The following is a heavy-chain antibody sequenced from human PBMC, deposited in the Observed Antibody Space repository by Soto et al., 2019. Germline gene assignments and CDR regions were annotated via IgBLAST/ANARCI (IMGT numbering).Heavy chain of an antibody. CDR2: ISSSSTYI. V-gene: IGHV3-21*01. D-gene: IGHD3-10*01. Sequence: EVQLVESGGGLVKPGGSLRLSCAASGFSFSNYAMNWVRQAPGEGLEWVSSISSSSTYIYYADSIQGRFTISRDNARNSLSLQLSSLRVEDTAVYYYARGYRGVPSQYEVNDAFDIWGQGTVVTVSS. J-gene: IGHJ3*02. CDR3: ARGYRGVPSQYEVNDAFDI. CDR1: GFSFSNYA.